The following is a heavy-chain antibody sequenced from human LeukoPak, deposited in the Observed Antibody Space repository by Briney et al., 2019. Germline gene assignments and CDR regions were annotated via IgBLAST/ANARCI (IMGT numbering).Heavy chain of an antibody. CDR1: GGSISSSRHY. J-gene: IGHJ5*02. CDR2: ILYSVST. V-gene: IGHV4-39*01. CDR3: VRRVAGSGYRES. Sequence: SETLSLTCTVSGGSISSSRHYWGWIRQPPGNGLEWIGNILYSVSTNYNPSLKSRVTISVDTSKNQFSLKLSSVTAADTADYYCVRRVAGSGYRESWGQGTLVTVSS. D-gene: IGHD3-22*01.